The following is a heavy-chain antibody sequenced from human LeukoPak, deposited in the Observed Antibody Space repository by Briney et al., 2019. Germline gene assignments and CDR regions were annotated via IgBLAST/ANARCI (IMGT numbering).Heavy chain of an antibody. CDR1: GFTFSDYY. CDR2: ISSSGSTI. D-gene: IGHD1-26*01. Sequence: GGSLRLSCAASGFTFSDYYMSWIRQAPGKGLEWVSYISSSGSTIYYADSVKGRFTISRDNAKNSLYLQMNSLRAEDTAVYYCASRPRYSGSYYFDYWGQGTLVTVSS. V-gene: IGHV3-11*04. J-gene: IGHJ4*02. CDR3: ASRPRYSGSYYFDY.